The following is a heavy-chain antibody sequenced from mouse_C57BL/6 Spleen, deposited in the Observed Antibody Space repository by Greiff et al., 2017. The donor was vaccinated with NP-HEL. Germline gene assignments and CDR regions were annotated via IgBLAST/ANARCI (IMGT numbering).Heavy chain of an antibody. CDR3: ARSYGRYAMDY. CDR2: IYPGDGDT. V-gene: IGHV1-82*01. D-gene: IGHD1-1*02. J-gene: IGHJ4*01. CDR1: GYAFSSSW. Sequence: QVQLQQSGPELVKPGASVKISCKASGYAFSSSWMNWVKQRPGKGLEWIGRIYPGDGDTNYNGKFKGKATLTADKSSSTAYMQLSSLTSEDSAVYCCARSYGRYAMDYWGQGTSVTVSS.